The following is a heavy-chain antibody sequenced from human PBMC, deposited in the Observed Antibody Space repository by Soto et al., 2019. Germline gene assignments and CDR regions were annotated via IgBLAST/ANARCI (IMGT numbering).Heavy chain of an antibody. D-gene: IGHD2-15*01. J-gene: IGHJ4*02. V-gene: IGHV3-7*03. Sequence: PGGSLRLSCAGSGYTFRNNWMTWVRQAPGKGPEWVANINADGSEEYYVDSVRGRFTISRGNAENSLYLQMNGLRAEDTAVYYCAKDLRPDGRYDLDYWGQGTLVTVSS. CDR2: INADGSEE. CDR1: GYTFRNNW. CDR3: AKDLRPDGRYDLDY.